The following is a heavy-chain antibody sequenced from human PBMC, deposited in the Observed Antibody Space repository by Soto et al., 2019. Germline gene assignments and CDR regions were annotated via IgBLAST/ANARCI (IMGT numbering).Heavy chain of an antibody. CDR1: GGTFSSYA. D-gene: IGHD1-20*01. CDR2: IIPIFGTA. Sequence: RASVKVSCKASGGTFSSYAISWVRQAPGQGLEWMGGIIPIFGTANYAQKFQGRVTITADESTSTAYMELSSLRSEDTAVYYCARGGDNWKNYFDYWGQGTLVTVS. V-gene: IGHV1-69*13. CDR3: ARGGDNWKNYFDY. J-gene: IGHJ4*02.